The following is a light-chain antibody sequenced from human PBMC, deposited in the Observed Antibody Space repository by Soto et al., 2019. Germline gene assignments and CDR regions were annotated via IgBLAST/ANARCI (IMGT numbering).Light chain of an antibody. J-gene: IGLJ3*02. CDR2: LNSDGSH. V-gene: IGLV4-69*01. CDR1: SGHNNYA. CDR3: QTWGTGTWV. Sequence: QSVLTQSPSASASLGASVKLTCTLSSGHNNYAIAWHQQQPEKGPRYLMKLNSDGSHTKGDGIPDRFSGSSSGAERYLTISILQSEDEADYYCQTWGTGTWVFGGGTKLTVL.